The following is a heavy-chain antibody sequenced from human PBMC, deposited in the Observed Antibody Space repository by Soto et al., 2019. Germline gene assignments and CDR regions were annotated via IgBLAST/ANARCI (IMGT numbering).Heavy chain of an antibody. J-gene: IGHJ5*02. D-gene: IGHD4-4*01. CDR3: ARASDYSNNWFDL. Sequence: ASVKVSCKASGYTFTSYDINWVRQATGQGLEWMGWMNPNSGNTGYAQKFQGRVTMTRNTSISTAYMELSSLRSEDTAVYYCARASDYSNNWFDLWGQGTLVTVSS. V-gene: IGHV1-8*01. CDR2: MNPNSGNT. CDR1: GYTFTSYD.